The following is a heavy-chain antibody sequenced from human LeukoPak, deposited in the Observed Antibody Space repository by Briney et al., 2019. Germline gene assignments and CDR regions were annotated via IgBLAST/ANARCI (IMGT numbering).Heavy chain of an antibody. J-gene: IGHJ5*02. Sequence: ASVKVSCKASGYTLTSYYMHWVRQAPGQGLEWMGLINPTGGSTGYAQKFQGRVTMTRDMSTSTDYMELSSLRSEDTAIYYCARDNSVGDNAWWFDPWGQGTLVTASS. D-gene: IGHD1-26*01. CDR3: ARDNSVGDNAWWFDP. CDR1: GYTLTSYY. CDR2: INPTGGST. V-gene: IGHV1-46*01.